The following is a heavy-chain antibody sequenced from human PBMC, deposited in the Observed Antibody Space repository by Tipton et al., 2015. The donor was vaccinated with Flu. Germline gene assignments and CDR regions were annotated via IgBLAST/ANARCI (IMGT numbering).Heavy chain of an antibody. CDR3: AKDWRGGSPYVCN. V-gene: IGHV3-23*01. D-gene: IGHD1-26*01. Sequence: SLRLSCAASGITFSSYWMNWVRQAPGKGLEWVSSISGSADNTDYADSVKGRFTISRDNSRNTLYLQMNSLRAEDTAVYYCAKDWRGGSPYVCNWGQGSLVTVSS. CDR1: GITFSSYW. J-gene: IGHJ4*02. CDR2: ISGSADNT.